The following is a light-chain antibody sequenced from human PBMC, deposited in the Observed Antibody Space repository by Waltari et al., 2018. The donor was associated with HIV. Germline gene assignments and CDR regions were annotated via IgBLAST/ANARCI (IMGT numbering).Light chain of an antibody. CDR3: SSYAGNYPWV. V-gene: IGLV2-11*01. CDR1: YSDIGRYNY. J-gene: IGLJ3*02. CDR2: DVS. Sequence: QSPLTQPRSVSGSPGQSVTISCTGTYSDIGRYNYVSWYQQHPGKAPKLMIFDVSSRSSGGPDLVSGSKSGNTAALIISGLQAEDESDYYGSSYAGNYPWVFGGGTKLTVL.